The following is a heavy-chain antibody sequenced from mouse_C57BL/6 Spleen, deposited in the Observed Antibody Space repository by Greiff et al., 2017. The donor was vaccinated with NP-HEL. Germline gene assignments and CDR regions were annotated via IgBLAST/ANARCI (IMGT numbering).Heavy chain of an antibody. Sequence: QVQLQQPGAELVRPGSSVKLSCKASGYTFTSYWMHWVKQRPIQGLEWIGNIDPSDSETHYNQKFKDKATLTVDKSSSTAYMQLSSLTSEDSAVYYCARLLITTVVATEDFDYWGQGTTLTVSS. J-gene: IGHJ2*01. CDR2: IDPSDSET. CDR1: GYTFTSYW. V-gene: IGHV1-52*01. CDR3: ARLLITTVVATEDFDY. D-gene: IGHD1-1*01.